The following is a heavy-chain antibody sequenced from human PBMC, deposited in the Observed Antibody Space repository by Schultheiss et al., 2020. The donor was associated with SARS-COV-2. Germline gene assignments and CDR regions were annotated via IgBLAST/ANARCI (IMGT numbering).Heavy chain of an antibody. V-gene: IGHV4-59*05. D-gene: IGHD2-15*01. CDR3: ASRIGFCSGGRCQGFYP. Sequence: ESLKISCAASGFTFSDYYMTWIRQAPGKGLEWIGSFFYSGTTSYNPSLKSRVTISVDASKNQFSLRLSSVTAADTAVYYCASRIGFCSGGRCQGFYPWGQGTLVTVSS. J-gene: IGHJ5*02. CDR2: FFYSGTT. CDR1: GFTFSDYY.